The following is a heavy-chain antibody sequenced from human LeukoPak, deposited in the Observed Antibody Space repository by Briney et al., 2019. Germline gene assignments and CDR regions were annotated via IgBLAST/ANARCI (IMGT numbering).Heavy chain of an antibody. CDR2: IFYSGST. D-gene: IGHD6-13*01. V-gene: IGHV4-59*08. CDR3: ARAMRRYSSSWLAFDI. CDR1: GGSISSYN. Sequence: SETLSLTCTVSGGSISSYNWNWIRQPPGKGLEWVGYIFYSGSTNYNPSLKSRVTFSVDTSRNQFSLRLTSVTAADTAVYYCARAMRRYSSSWLAFDIWGQGTTVTVSS. J-gene: IGHJ3*02.